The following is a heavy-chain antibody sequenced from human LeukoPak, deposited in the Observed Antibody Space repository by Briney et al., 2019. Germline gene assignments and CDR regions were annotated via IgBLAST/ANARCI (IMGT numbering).Heavy chain of an antibody. J-gene: IGHJ4*02. V-gene: IGHV3-23*01. D-gene: IGHD3-3*01. CDR3: AKDLGITIFVVVISPKY. CDR2: ISGSGGST. CDR1: GFTFSSYA. Sequence: PGGSLRLSCAASGFTFSSYAMSWVRQAPGKGLEWVSAISGSGGSTYYADSVKGRFTISRDNSKNTLYLQMNSLRAEDTAVYYCAKDLGITIFVVVISPKYWGQGTLVTVSS.